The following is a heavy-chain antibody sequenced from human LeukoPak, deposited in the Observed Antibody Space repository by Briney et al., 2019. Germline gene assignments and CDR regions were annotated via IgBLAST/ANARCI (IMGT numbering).Heavy chain of an antibody. V-gene: IGHV3-23*01. D-gene: IGHD6-19*01. CDR1: GFTFSTYA. CDR3: AKSTSGWSFDS. CDR2: ISGSGGST. J-gene: IGHJ4*02. Sequence: GGSLRLSCAASGFTFSTYAMSWVRQAPGKGLEWVSGISGSGGSTYYADSVKGRFTMSRDNSKNTLYLQMNSLRAEDTAVYYCAKSTSGWSFDSWGQGTPVSVSS.